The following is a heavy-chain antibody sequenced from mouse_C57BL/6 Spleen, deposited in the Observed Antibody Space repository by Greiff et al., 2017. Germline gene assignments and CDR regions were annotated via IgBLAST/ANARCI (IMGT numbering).Heavy chain of an antibody. CDR3: AKSLYDYDHAMDY. Sequence: QVQLKESGAELARPGASVKLSCKASGYTFTSYGISWVKQRTGQGLEWIGEIYPRSGNTYYNEKFKGKATLTADKSSSTAYMELRSLTSEDSAVYFCAKSLYDYDHAMDYWGQGTSVTVSS. J-gene: IGHJ4*01. CDR1: GYTFTSYG. CDR2: IYPRSGNT. V-gene: IGHV1-81*01. D-gene: IGHD2-4*01.